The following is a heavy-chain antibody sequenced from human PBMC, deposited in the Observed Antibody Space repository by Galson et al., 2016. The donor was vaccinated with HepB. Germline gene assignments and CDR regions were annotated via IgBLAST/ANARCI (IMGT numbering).Heavy chain of an antibody. D-gene: IGHD3-22*01. CDR1: GGSISSYGYY. J-gene: IGHJ4*02. Sequence: TLSLTCTVSGGSISSYGYYWTWIRQHPGKGLEWIGYIYYSGSTYYNPSLKSRITISVDTSKNQFSLKLSSVTAADTAVYYCASAATTYYYEIANWGQGTLVTVSS. V-gene: IGHV4-31*03. CDR3: ASAATTYYYEIAN. CDR2: IYYSGST.